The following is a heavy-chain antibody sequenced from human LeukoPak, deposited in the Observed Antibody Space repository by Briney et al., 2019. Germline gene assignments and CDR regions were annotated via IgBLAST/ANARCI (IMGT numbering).Heavy chain of an antibody. Sequence: GGSLRLACAASGFMFEDYSMHWVRQAPGKGLEWVSVISWDGGSTYYADSVQGRFTISRDNAKNSLYLQMNSLRAEDTAVYYCAELGVTMIGGVWGKGTTVTISS. V-gene: IGHV3-43*01. D-gene: IGHD3-10*02. J-gene: IGHJ6*04. CDR1: GFMFEDYS. CDR3: AELGVTMIGGV. CDR2: ISWDGGST.